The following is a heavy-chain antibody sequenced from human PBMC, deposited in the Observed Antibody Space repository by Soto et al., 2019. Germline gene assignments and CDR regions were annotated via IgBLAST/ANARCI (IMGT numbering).Heavy chain of an antibody. Sequence: QVQLVQSGAEVKEPGASVRVSCKTSGYTFTSYGFSWVRQAPGQGLEWMAWINANNGDTNSAEKFQGRVTLTTDPSTSTAYMELRSLRSDDTAIYYCARDFRNSCRGTSCLYFDSWGQGTLVTLSS. CDR3: ARDFRNSCRGTSCLYFDS. V-gene: IGHV1-18*01. CDR1: GYTFTSYG. D-gene: IGHD2-2*01. CDR2: INANNGDT. J-gene: IGHJ4*02.